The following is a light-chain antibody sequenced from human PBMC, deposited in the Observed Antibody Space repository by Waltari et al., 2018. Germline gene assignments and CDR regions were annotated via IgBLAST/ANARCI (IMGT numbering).Light chain of an antibody. CDR3: SSYAGSSKGV. Sequence: QSALTQPASVSGSPGQSITISSTGTSSDVGTYKRVSWYQQHPGKAPKLMIYAVSKRPSGVSDRFSGSKSGDMASLTISGLQPEDEAEYFCSSYAGSSKGVFGGGTKVTVL. V-gene: IGLV2-23*02. CDR2: AVS. CDR1: SSDVGTYKR. J-gene: IGLJ2*01.